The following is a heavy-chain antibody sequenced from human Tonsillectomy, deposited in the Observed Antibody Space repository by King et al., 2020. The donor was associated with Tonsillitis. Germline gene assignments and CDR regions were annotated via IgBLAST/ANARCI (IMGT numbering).Heavy chain of an antibody. J-gene: IGHJ3*02. CDR1: GFSVISAW. CDR3: SASVSAVGGYDI. Sequence: VQLVQSGGDLEEPGGSLRLSCAASGFSVISAWMIWVRQAPGKGLEWVAHINGKSAGGTTDYAAPVKGRFTISRDDSKNTLYLQMDSLKDVDTAVYYCSASVSAVGGYDIWGQGTVVTVSS. D-gene: IGHD5-12*01. CDR2: INGKSAGGTT. V-gene: IGHV3-15*07.